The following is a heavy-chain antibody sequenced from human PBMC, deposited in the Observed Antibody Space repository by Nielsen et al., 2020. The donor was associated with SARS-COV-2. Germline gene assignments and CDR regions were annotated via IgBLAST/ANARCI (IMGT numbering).Heavy chain of an antibody. CDR3: ARVHDFDFWSIYYYGMDV. CDR2: ISSSSSYI. J-gene: IGHJ6*02. V-gene: IGHV3-21*01. Sequence: GESLKISCAASGFTFSSYSMNWVRQAPGKGLEWVSSISSSSSYIYYADSVKGRFTISRDNAKNSLYLRMNSLRAEDTAVYYCARVHDFDFWSIYYYGMDVWGQGTTVTVSS. D-gene: IGHD3-3*01. CDR1: GFTFSSYS.